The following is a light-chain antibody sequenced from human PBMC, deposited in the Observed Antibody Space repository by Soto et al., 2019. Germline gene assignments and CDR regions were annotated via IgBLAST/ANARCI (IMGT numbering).Light chain of an antibody. CDR3: QHYISYPWT. CDR1: ESITRY. Sequence: DIQMTQSPSSLSASVGETVIISCRASESITRYLNWYQSKPGKAPRLLISGASSLQSGVPSRFSGSGSGTEFTLTISSLQPDDFATYYCQHYISYPWTFGQGTKVEIK. CDR2: GAS. V-gene: IGKV1-39*01. J-gene: IGKJ1*01.